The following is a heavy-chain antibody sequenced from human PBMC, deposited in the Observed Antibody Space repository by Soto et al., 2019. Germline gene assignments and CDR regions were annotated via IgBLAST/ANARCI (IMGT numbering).Heavy chain of an antibody. CDR3: ARLSVMRVRTSNYFGDY. CDR1: GFSFSNYW. Sequence: GGSLRLSCVVSGFSFSNYWMSWVRQAPGKGLEWVANIKKDGNERHYVGSVKGRFTISRDNAENSLYLQMNSLRVEDTAVYYCARLSVMRVRTSNYFGDYWGQGTLVTV. CDR2: IKKDGNER. J-gene: IGHJ4*02. D-gene: IGHD3-10*01. V-gene: IGHV3-7*01.